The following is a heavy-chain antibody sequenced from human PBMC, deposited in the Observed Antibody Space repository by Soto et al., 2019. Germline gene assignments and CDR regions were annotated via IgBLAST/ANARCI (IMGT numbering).Heavy chain of an antibody. CDR1: GFTVSSNY. CDR2: IYSGGST. CDR3: ASPYYDSRNQGPRGDAFDI. J-gene: IGHJ3*02. V-gene: IGHV3-53*01. D-gene: IGHD3-22*01. Sequence: GGSLRLSCAASGFTVSSNYMSWVRQAPGKGLEWVSVIYSGGSTYYADSVKGRFTISRDNSKNTLYLQMNSLRAEDTAVYYCASPYYDSRNQGPRGDAFDIWGQGTMVTVSS.